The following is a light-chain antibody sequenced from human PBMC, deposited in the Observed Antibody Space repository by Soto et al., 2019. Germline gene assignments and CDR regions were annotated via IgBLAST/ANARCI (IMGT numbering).Light chain of an antibody. J-gene: IGLJ3*02. CDR2: RNN. V-gene: IGLV1-47*01. Sequence: QPVLTQSPSASGTPGQRVTISCSGSRSNIGRNFAYWYQHVPGTAPRLLIQRNNERPSGVPDRFSGSKSGTSVSLAISGLRSDDEATYYCAAWDDTQDAQVFGGGTKVTVL. CDR1: RSNIGRNF. CDR3: AAWDDTQDAQV.